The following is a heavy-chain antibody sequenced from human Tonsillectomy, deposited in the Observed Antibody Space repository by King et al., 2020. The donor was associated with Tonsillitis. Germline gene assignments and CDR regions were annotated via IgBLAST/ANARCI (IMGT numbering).Heavy chain of an antibody. V-gene: IGHV3-48*01. Sequence: VQLVESGGGLVQPGGSLRLSCAASGVTFSSYSMNWVRQAPGKGLEWGSYISSSSSTIYYADSVKGRFTISRDKAKNSLYLQMNSLRAEDTAVYYCARSTFGMDVWGQGTTVTVSS. CDR1: GVTFSSYS. J-gene: IGHJ6*02. D-gene: IGHD2/OR15-2a*01. CDR2: ISSSSSTI. CDR3: ARSTFGMDV.